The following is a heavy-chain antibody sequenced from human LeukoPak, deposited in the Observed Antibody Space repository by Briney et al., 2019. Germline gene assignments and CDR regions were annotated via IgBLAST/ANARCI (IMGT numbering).Heavy chain of an antibody. CDR1: GGSIISYY. D-gene: IGHD3-22*01. CDR3: ARTPQGYYDSSGYPMYYFDY. CDR2: IYTSGST. J-gene: IGHJ4*02. Sequence: PSETLSLTCTVSGGSIISYYWSWIRQPAGKGLEWIGRIYTSGSTNYNPSLRSRVTMSVDTSKNQFSLKLSSVTAADTAVYYCARTPQGYYDSSGYPMYYFDYWGQGTLVTVSS. V-gene: IGHV4-4*07.